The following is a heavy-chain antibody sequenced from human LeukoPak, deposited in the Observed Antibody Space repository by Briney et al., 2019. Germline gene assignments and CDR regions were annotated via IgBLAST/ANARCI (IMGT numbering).Heavy chain of an antibody. CDR2: ISANNGNR. J-gene: IGHJ4*02. V-gene: IGHV1-18*01. CDR1: GYTFTYYG. CDR3: ARQGYGGHSRGAADY. Sequence: ASVKVSCKACGYTFTYYGISWVRQAPGQGLEGMGWISANNGNRNYALKLQDRVSMTTDTSTTTAYMELRSLRSDDTAVYYCARQGYGGHSRGAADYWGQGTLVTVSS. D-gene: IGHD4-23*01.